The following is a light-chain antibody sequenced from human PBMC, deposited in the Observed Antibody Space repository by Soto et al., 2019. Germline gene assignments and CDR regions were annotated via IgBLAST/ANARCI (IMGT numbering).Light chain of an antibody. CDR3: QQYNNWPRT. CDR1: QSFSIL. CDR2: GAT. J-gene: IGKJ1*01. V-gene: IGKV3-15*01. Sequence: EVVMTLSPATLSVSPGERATLSCRASQSFSILLACYQQKPGQTPRLLIHGATTRATGIPARFSGSGSGTEFTLTISSLQSEPFAAYYCQQYNNWPRTLGQGTKVDIK.